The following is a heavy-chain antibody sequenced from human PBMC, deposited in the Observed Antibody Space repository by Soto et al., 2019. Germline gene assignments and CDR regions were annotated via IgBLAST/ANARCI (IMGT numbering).Heavy chain of an antibody. Sequence: EVQLVESGGGRAKPGGSLRLSVAAFGFTFSSYSMNWVRQAPGKGLEWVSSISSSSSYIYYADSVKGRFTISRDNAKNSLYLQMNSLRAEDTAVYYCARDQPGYSYGYGLGYWGQGTLVTVSS. CDR2: ISSSSSYI. J-gene: IGHJ4*02. CDR3: ARDQPGYSYGYGLGY. V-gene: IGHV3-21*01. D-gene: IGHD5-18*01. CDR1: GFTFSSYS.